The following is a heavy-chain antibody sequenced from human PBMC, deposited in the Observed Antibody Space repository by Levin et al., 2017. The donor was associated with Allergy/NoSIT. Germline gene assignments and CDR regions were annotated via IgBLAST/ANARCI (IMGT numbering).Heavy chain of an antibody. J-gene: IGHJ4*02. CDR3: ARLPRDTAMGFGL. V-gene: IGHV4-39*01. D-gene: IGHD5-18*01. CDR1: GGSISSSSYY. Sequence: PSETLSLTCTVSGGSISSSSYYWGWIRQPPGKGLEWIGSIYYSGSTYYNPSLKSRVTISVDTSKNQFSLKLSSVTAADTAVYYCARLPRDTAMGFGLWGQGTLVTVSS. CDR2: IYYSGST.